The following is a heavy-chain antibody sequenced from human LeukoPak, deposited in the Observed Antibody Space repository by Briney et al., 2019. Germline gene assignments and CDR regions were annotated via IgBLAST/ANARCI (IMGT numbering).Heavy chain of an antibody. CDR2: IRYTGST. Sequence: SETLSLTCTVSGGSVSGYYWTWIRQSPGKRPEWLAYIRYTGSTNYNPSLKSRVTISVDTSKNQFSLTVTSVTAADTVVYYCARHVAPDLDFFDYWGPGTLVTVSP. CDR3: ARHVAPDLDFFDY. CDR1: GGSVSGYY. J-gene: IGHJ4*02. V-gene: IGHV4-59*08. D-gene: IGHD2-21*01.